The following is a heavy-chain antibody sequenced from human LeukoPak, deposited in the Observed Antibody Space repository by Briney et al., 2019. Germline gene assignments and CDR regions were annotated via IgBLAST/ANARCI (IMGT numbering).Heavy chain of an antibody. V-gene: IGHV3-66*01. J-gene: IGHJ4*02. CDR3: ARDTSGSGSYIDY. CDR2: IYSGGST. CDR1: GFTVSSNY. D-gene: IGHD3-10*01. Sequence: GGSLRLSCAASGFTVSSNYMSWVRQAPGKGLEWFSVIYSGGSTYYADSVKGRFTISRDNSKNTLYLQMNSLRAEDTAVYYCARDTSGSGSYIDYWGQGTLVTVSS.